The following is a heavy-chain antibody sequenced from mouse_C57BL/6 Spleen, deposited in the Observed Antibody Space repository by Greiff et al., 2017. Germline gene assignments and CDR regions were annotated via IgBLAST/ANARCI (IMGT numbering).Heavy chain of an antibody. Sequence: EVKLMESGGGLVQPGGSMKLSCVASGFTFSNYWMNWVRQSPEKGLEWVAQISLKSDNYATHYAVSVKVRFTNSRDESKSRVYLQMKNLRAEDTGIYYCTGEVTTGYWGQGTTLTVSS. J-gene: IGHJ2*01. CDR3: TGEVTTGY. CDR2: ISLKSDNYAT. V-gene: IGHV6-3*01. CDR1: GFTFSNYW. D-gene: IGHD2-2*01.